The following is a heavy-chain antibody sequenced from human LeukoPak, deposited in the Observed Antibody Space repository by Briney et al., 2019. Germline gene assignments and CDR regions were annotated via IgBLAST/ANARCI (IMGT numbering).Heavy chain of an antibody. CDR2: VSNTGTT. V-gene: IGHV4-59*08. CDR1: GGSITSYF. D-gene: IGHD2-15*01. J-gene: IGHJ5*02. Sequence: TPSETLSLTCTVSGGSITSYFWDWIRPTPGKGLEWIGYVSNTGTTNYNPSLKSRVTISAETSKNQVSLKLTSVTAADTAVYYCARHSAPFCSDGTCYGGWFDPWGQGTLVIVSS. CDR3: ARHSAPFCSDGTCYGGWFDP.